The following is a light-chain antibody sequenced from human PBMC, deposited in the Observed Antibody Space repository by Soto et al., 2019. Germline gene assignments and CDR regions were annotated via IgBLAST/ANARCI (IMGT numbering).Light chain of an antibody. Sequence: EIVLTQSPATLSLSPGERATLSCRASQSVVSYLAWYQQKPGQAPRLLIYDASNRATGIPARFSGSGSGTDFTLTISSLEPEDFAVYYCQQRSNWPPATFGRGTKLEIK. CDR3: QQRSNWPPAT. J-gene: IGKJ2*01. V-gene: IGKV3-11*01. CDR1: QSVVSY. CDR2: DAS.